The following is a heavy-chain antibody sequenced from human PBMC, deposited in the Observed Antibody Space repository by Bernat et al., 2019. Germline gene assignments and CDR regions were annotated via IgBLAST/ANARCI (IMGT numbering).Heavy chain of an antibody. V-gene: IGHV3-30*18. D-gene: IGHD3-22*01. J-gene: IGHJ5*02. CDR1: GFTFSSYG. Sequence: QVQLVESGGGVVQPGRSLRLSCAASGFTFSSYGMHWVRQAPGKGLEWVAVISYDGSNKYYADSVKGRFTISRDNSKNTLYLQMNSLRAEDTAVYYCAKDLVTYYYDSSCYSWGQGTLVTVSS. CDR3: AKDLVTYYYDSSCYS. CDR2: ISYDGSNK.